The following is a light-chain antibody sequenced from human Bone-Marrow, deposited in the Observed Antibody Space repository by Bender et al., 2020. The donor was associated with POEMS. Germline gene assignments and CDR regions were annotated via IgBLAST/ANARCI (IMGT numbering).Light chain of an antibody. CDR1: SFNIGRNP. Sequence: QSVLTQPPSASGTPGQRVTISCSGSSFNIGRNPVNWYQHLPGTAPKLLIYSNDQRPSGVPDRFSGSKSGTSASLAISGLHSEDEADYYCVAWDDTLNGWVFGGGTKLTVL. CDR2: SND. J-gene: IGLJ2*01. CDR3: VAWDDTLNGWV. V-gene: IGLV1-44*01.